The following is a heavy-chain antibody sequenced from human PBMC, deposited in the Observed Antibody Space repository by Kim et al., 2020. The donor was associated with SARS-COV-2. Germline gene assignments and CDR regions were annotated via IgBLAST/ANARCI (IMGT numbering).Heavy chain of an antibody. Sequence: SETLSLTCTVSGGSISSSSYYWGWIRQPPGKGLEWIGTIYYSGSTYYNPSLKSRATISVDTSKNQFSLKLSSVTAADTAVYYCARLSFGSSGYYYGGFDYWGQGTLVSVSS. V-gene: IGHV4-39*01. CDR2: IYYSGST. J-gene: IGHJ4*02. CDR3: ARLSFGSSGYYYGGFDY. D-gene: IGHD3-22*01. CDR1: GGSISSSSYY.